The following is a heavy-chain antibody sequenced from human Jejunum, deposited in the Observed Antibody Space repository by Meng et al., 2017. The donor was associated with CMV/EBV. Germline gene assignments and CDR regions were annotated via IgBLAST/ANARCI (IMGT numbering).Heavy chain of an antibody. CDR2: IFYGGST. CDR3: ARGYASWTVDGRVGY. V-gene: IGHV4-4*02. Sequence: SASSIGCINCWSWVRQPPGKVLVWIGEIFYGGSTNYNSSLESRVTISLDKSNKQFSLKLRSVTAADTAVYYCARGYASWTVDGRVGYWGQGTLVTVSS. CDR1: ASSIGCINC. J-gene: IGHJ4*02. D-gene: IGHD2-2*01.